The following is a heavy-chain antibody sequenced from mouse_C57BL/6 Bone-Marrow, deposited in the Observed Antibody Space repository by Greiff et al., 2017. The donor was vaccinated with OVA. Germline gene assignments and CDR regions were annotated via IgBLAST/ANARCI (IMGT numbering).Heavy chain of an antibody. CDR1: GFIFSDYY. D-gene: IGHD2-10*01. Sequence: EVKLVESGGGLVQPGGSLKLSCAASGFIFSDYYMYWVRQTPEKRLEWVAYISNGGGSTYYPDTVKGRFTISRDNAKNTLYLQMSRLKSEDTAMYYCARHPYYDYYAMDYWGQGTSVTVSS. CDR3: ARHPYYDYYAMDY. V-gene: IGHV5-12*01. CDR2: ISNGGGST. J-gene: IGHJ4*01.